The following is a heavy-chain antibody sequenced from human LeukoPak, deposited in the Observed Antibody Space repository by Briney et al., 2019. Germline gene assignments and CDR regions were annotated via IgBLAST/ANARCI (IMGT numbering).Heavy chain of an antibody. D-gene: IGHD3-22*01. CDR2: IYSGGTT. CDR3: ARRSLHYYDSSGYYYDY. Sequence: GGSLRLSCAASGFTVSSNYISWVRQAPGKGLEWVSVIYSGGTTYYADSVRGRFTISRDNSKNTLYLQMNSLRAEDTAVYYCARRSLHYYDSSGYYYDYWGQGTLVTVSS. V-gene: IGHV3-66*04. J-gene: IGHJ4*02. CDR1: GFTVSSNY.